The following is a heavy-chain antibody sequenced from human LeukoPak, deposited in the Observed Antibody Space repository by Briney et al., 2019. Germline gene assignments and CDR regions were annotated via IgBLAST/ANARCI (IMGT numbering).Heavy chain of an antibody. CDR2: ISYDGSNK. J-gene: IGHJ4*02. V-gene: IGHV3-30*18. Sequence: GRSLRLSCAASGFTFSSYGMHWVRQAPGKGLEWVAVISYDGSNKYYADSVKGRFTISRDNSKNTLYLQMNSLRAEDTAVYYCAKDRRDYGDYDFDYWGQGTLVTVSS. CDR1: GFTFSSYG. D-gene: IGHD4-17*01. CDR3: AKDRRDYGDYDFDY.